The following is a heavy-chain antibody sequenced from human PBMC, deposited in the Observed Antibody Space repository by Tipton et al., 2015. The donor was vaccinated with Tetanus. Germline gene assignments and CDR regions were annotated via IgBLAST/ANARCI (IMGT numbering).Heavy chain of an antibody. Sequence: GLVKPSQTLSLTCAVSGGSFTSGDFYWTWIRQSPGKGLEWIGSIYSSGRAHYSPSLKGRVTISGDTSKNLFSLTSVTASDTAVYYCARPEASGRARGFDIWGQGTKVTVSP. CDR3: ARPEASGRARGFDI. D-gene: IGHD3-10*01. V-gene: IGHV4-30-4*01. CDR2: IYSSGRA. J-gene: IGHJ3*02. CDR1: GGSFTSGDFY.